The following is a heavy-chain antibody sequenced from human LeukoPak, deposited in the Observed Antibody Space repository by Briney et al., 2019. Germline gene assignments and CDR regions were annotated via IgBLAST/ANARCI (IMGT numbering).Heavy chain of an antibody. CDR2: ITASGGNT. Sequence: GGSLRLSCAASGFTFSSYAMGWVRQAPGKGLEWVSAITASGGNTYYADSVKGRFTISRDNSKNTLYPQVNSLRAEDTAVYYCAKGNGYSYGRYYFDYWGQGTLVTVSS. V-gene: IGHV3-23*01. D-gene: IGHD5-18*01. CDR1: GFTFSSYA. J-gene: IGHJ4*02. CDR3: AKGNGYSYGRYYFDY.